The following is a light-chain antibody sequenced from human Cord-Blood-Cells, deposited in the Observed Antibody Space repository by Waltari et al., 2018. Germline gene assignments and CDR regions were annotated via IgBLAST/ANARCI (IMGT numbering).Light chain of an antibody. CDR2: WAS. CDR3: QQYYSTPYT. V-gene: IGKV4-1*01. Sequence: DIVMTQSPDSLAVSLGESATINCKSSQRVLYSSNNKNYLAWYQQKPGQPPKLLIYWASSRECGVADRFSGSWSGTDSTLTSSRLQAEDVAVYYWQQYYSTPYTFGQGTKLEIK. J-gene: IGKJ2*01. CDR1: QRVLYSSNNKNY.